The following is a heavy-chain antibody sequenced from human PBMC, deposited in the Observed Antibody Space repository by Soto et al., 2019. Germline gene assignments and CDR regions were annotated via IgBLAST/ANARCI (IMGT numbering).Heavy chain of an antibody. V-gene: IGHV5-51*01. CDR3: ARHGGGVAVGNPFDY. CDR1: GYSFTSYW. Sequence: GESLKISCKGSGYSFTSYWIGWVRQMPGKGLEWMGIIYPGASDTRYSPSFQGQVTISADKSISTAYLQWCSLKASDTSMYYWARHGGGVAVGNPFDYWGQGTLVTVSS. CDR2: IYPGASDT. D-gene: IGHD3-16*01. J-gene: IGHJ4*02.